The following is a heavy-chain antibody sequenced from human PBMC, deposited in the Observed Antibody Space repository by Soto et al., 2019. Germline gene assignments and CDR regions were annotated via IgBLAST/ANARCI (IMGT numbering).Heavy chain of an antibody. V-gene: IGHV3-23*01. D-gene: IGHD3-3*01. CDR1: GFTFSSYA. CDR3: AKGTRRLHGVRFLVGSFDY. J-gene: IGHJ4*02. CDR2: ISGSGGST. Sequence: EVQLLESGGGLVQTGGSLRLSCAASGFTFSSYAMSWVRQAPGRGLEWVSAISGSGGSTYYADSVKGRFTISIEKSKNTLYLQINSLIAEDTAVYYCAKGTRRLHGVRFLVGSFDYWGQGTLVTVSS.